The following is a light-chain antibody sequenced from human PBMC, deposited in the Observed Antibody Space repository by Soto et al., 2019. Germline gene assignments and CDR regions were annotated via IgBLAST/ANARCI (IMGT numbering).Light chain of an antibody. CDR2: DAS. CDR3: QQYNSYPWT. V-gene: IGKV1-5*01. CDR1: QRFRTW. Sequence: DIQMTQSPSTLSASVGDRVTITCRASQRFRTWLAWYQQKPGKAPKLLIYDASYLESGVPSRFSGSGSGTEFTLTINGLQSDDFATYYCQQYNSYPWTFGQGTNVEIK. J-gene: IGKJ1*01.